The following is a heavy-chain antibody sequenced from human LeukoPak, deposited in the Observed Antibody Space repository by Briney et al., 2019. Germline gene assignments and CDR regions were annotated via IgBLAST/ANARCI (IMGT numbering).Heavy chain of an antibody. CDR1: GYTFTSYA. D-gene: IGHD4-17*01. V-gene: IGHV1-3*03. J-gene: IGHJ4*02. CDR3: ARDRAYGDYQAPSYYFDY. CDR2: INAGNGNT. Sequence: ASVKVSCKASGYTFTSYAMHWVRQAPGQRLEWMGWINAGNGNTKYSQEFQGRVTITRDTSASTAYMELSSLRSEDMAVYYCARDRAYGDYQAPSYYFDYWGQGTLVTVSS.